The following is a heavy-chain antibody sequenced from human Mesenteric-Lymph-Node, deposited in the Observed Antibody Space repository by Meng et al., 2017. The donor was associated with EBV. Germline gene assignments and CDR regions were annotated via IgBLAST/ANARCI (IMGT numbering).Heavy chain of an antibody. Sequence: QGQLRESGPGLVKPSGTLSLTCAVSGGSISSSNLWSWVRQPPGKGLEWIGEIFHSGSTNYNPSLRSRVTISVDKSKNQFSLKLSSVTAADTAVYYCAKITNSGGFNYFDYWGQGTLVTVSS. CDR3: AKITNSGGFNYFDY. V-gene: IGHV4-4*02. J-gene: IGHJ4*02. CDR2: IFHSGST. CDR1: GGSISSSNL. D-gene: IGHD2-15*01.